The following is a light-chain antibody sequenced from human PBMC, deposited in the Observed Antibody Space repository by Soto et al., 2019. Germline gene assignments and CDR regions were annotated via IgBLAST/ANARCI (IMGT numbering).Light chain of an antibody. CDR2: CAS. CDR1: HSVRSS. V-gene: IGKV3-15*01. CDR3: QQYNEWPET. Sequence: EIVMTQSPATLSVSPGERATISCRASHSVRSSLAWYQQKPGQAPRLLIHCASTRATGIPGRFSGSGYGTEFTLIISSLQSEDFAVYYCQQYNEWPETFGNGTRVEI. J-gene: IGKJ1*01.